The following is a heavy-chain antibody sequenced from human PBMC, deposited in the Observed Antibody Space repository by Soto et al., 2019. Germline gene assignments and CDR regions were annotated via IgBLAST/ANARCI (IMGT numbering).Heavy chain of an antibody. J-gene: IGHJ4*02. D-gene: IGHD3-22*01. V-gene: IGHV3-7*05. CDR1: GFTFSSYW. Sequence: GGSLRLSCAASGFTFSSYWMSWVRQAPGKGLEWVANIKQDGSEKYYVDSVKGRFTISRGNAKNSLYLQMNSLRAEDTAVYYCARPRRHYDSSGYYSYYFDYWGQGTLVTVSS. CDR2: IKQDGSEK. CDR3: ARPRRHYDSSGYYSYYFDY.